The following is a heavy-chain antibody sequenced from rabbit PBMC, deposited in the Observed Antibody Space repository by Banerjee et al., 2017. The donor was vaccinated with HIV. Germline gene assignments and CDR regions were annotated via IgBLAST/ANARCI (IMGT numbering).Heavy chain of an antibody. CDR2: INTSSGIT. D-gene: IGHD1-1*01. Sequence: QLQLEESGGGLVKPGGTLTLTCKASGIDFSSDYYMCWVRQAPGKGLEWIACINTSSGITWYASWVNGRFTISRSTSLNTVTLQMTSLTAADTATYFCAREAYGISGYPYYFNLWGPGTLVTVS. CDR1: GIDFSSDYY. V-gene: IGHV1S43*01. CDR3: AREAYGISGYPYYFNL. J-gene: IGHJ4*01.